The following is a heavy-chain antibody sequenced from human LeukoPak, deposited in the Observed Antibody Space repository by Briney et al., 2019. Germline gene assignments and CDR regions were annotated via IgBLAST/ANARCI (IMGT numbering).Heavy chain of an antibody. CDR2: ISSSGGVT. V-gene: IGHV3-11*01. J-gene: IGHJ5*01. CDR1: GFTFSDYY. Sequence: GGSLRLSCAASGFTFSDYYMTWISQAAGKGLEWVSYISSSGGVTAYADSVKGRFTISRDNAKKSLYLQMNSVRVEDTAVYYCTRGGLGYCTSIDCHAYNRFHSWGQGTLVTVSS. CDR3: TRGGLGYCTSIDCHAYNRFHS. D-gene: IGHD2-2*01.